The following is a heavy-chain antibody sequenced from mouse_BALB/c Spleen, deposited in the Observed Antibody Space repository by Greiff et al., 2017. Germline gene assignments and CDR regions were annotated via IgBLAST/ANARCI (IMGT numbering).Heavy chain of an antibody. V-gene: IGHV1-9*01. D-gene: IGHD1-1*01. Sequence: VQLQQSGAELMKPGASVKISCKATGYTFSSYWIEWVKQRPGHGLEWIGEILPGSGSTNYNEKFKGKATFTADTSSNTAYMQLSSLTSEDSAVYYCALLRPPYYFDYWGQGTTLTVSS. J-gene: IGHJ2*01. CDR3: ALLRPPYYFDY. CDR2: ILPGSGST. CDR1: GYTFSSYW.